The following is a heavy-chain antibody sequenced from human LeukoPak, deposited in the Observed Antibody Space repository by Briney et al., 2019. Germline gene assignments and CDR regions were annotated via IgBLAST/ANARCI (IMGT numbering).Heavy chain of an antibody. CDR1: GGTFSSYA. CDR2: IFPIFGTA. J-gene: IGHJ6*02. Sequence: ASVKVSCKASGGTFSSYAISWVRQAPGQGLEWMGGIFPIFGTANYAQKFQGRVTITADESTSTAYMELSSLRSEDTAVYYCARADCSSTSCYVDYYYYGMDVWGQGTTVTVSS. CDR3: ARADCSSTSCYVDYYYYGMDV. V-gene: IGHV1-69*13. D-gene: IGHD2-2*01.